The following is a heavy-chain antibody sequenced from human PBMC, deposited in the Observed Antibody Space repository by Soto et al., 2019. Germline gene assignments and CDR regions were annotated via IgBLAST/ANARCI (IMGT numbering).Heavy chain of an antibody. CDR3: XRLAAASPGAYYYGMDV. D-gene: IGHD6-13*01. V-gene: IGHV5-51*01. CDR1: GYSFSIYW. Sequence: AESLKISCKGSGYSFSIYWIGGVRQMPGKGLEWMGIIYPGDSDTRYSPSFQGQVTISADKSISTAYLQWSSLNASDTAMYYCXRLAAASPGAYYYGMDVWGQGTTVTVSS. CDR2: IYPGDSDT. J-gene: IGHJ6*02.